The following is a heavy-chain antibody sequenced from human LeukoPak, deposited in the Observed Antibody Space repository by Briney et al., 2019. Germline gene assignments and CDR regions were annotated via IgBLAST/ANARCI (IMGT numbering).Heavy chain of an antibody. CDR2: ISSGASTM. J-gene: IGHJ4*02. Sequence: GGSLRLSCAASGFMFRSFEMYWVRQAPGKGLEWVAYISSGASTMYYADSVKGRFTISRDDAKNSLFLQMNSLRAEDTAVYYCALVVVASDFDYWGQGTLVTVSS. CDR3: ALVVVASDFDY. V-gene: IGHV3-48*03. CDR1: GFMFRSFE. D-gene: IGHD5-12*01.